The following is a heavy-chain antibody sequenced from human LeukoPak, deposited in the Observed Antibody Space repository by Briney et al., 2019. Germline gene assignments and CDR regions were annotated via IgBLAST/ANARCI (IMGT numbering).Heavy chain of an antibody. V-gene: IGHV5-51*01. CDR3: ARHHGAVAGQFDY. J-gene: IGHJ4*02. D-gene: IGHD6-19*01. CDR2: IYPGDSDT. CDR1: GYSFSSYW. Sequence: GESLKISCKGSGYSFSSYWIGWVRRMPGKGREWMGIIYPGDSDTRYSPSFQGQVTISADKSISTAYLQWGSLKASDTAMYYCARHHGAVAGQFDYWGQGTLVTVSS.